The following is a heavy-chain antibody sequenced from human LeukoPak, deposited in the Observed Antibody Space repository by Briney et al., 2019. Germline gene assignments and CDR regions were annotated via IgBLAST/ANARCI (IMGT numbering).Heavy chain of an antibody. CDR2: INHSGST. Sequence: NPSETLSLTCAAYGGSFSGYYWSWIRQPPGKGLEWVGEINHSGSTNYNPSLKSRVTISVETSKNQYSLKLSSVTAADTAVYYCAREGYDFWSGYYPDAFDIWGQGTMVTVSS. J-gene: IGHJ3*02. CDR1: GGSFSGYY. V-gene: IGHV4-34*01. CDR3: AREGYDFWSGYYPDAFDI. D-gene: IGHD3-3*01.